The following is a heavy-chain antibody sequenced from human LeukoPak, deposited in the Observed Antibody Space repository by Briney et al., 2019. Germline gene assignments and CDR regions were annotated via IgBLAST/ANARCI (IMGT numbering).Heavy chain of an antibody. D-gene: IGHD3-22*01. CDR3: VRGGYDSSGYYSSDY. Sequence: GGSLRLSCAASGFTFSTYAMNWVRQAPGKGLEWVSYISRSSSSIYYADSVKGRFTVSRDNAKNSLYLQMNSLRAEDTAVYYCVRGGYDSSGYYSSDYWGQGTLVTVSS. J-gene: IGHJ4*02. CDR1: GFTFSTYA. V-gene: IGHV3-48*01. CDR2: ISRSSSSI.